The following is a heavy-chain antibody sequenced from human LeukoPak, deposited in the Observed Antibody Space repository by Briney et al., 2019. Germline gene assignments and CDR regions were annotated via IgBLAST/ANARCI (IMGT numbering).Heavy chain of an antibody. D-gene: IGHD3-22*01. CDR1: GGSISSYY. Sequence: SETLSLTCTVSGGSISSYYWSWIRQPPGKGLEWIGYIYYSGSTNYNPSLKSRVTISVDTSKNQFSLKLSSVTAADTAVYYCARVRPRFYDSSGYYSSISYYFDYWGQGTLVTVSS. CDR3: ARVRPRFYDSSGYYSSISYYFDY. CDR2: IYYSGST. V-gene: IGHV4-59*12. J-gene: IGHJ4*02.